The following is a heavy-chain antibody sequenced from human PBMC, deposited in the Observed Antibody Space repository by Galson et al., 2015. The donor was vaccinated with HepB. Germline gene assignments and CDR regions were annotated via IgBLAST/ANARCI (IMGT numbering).Heavy chain of an antibody. V-gene: IGHV1-18*04. Sequence: CKASGYTFTSYGISWVRQAPGQGLEWMGWISAYNGNTNYAQKLQGRVTMTTDTSTSTAYMELRSLRSDDTAVYYCAREGLTVTPGYYGMDVWGQGTTVTVSS. CDR3: AREGLTVTPGYYGMDV. D-gene: IGHD4-17*01. CDR1: GYTFTSYG. CDR2: ISAYNGNT. J-gene: IGHJ6*02.